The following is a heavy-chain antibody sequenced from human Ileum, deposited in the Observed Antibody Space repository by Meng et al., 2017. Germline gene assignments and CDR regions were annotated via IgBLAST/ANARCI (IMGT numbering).Heavy chain of an antibody. CDR3: ARDHWGSLDY. CDR1: GGSVSSSGYQ. Sequence: QVQLQQSGPGLVTPSQSLSLICAVSGGSVSSSGYQWGWIRQPPGKGLEWIGYASTNYNPSLKSRVTISVDTSKNQFSLKLTSVTAADTAVYYCARDHWGSLDYWGQGVLVTVSS. D-gene: IGHD7-27*01. CDR2: AST. V-gene: IGHV4-61*08. J-gene: IGHJ4*02.